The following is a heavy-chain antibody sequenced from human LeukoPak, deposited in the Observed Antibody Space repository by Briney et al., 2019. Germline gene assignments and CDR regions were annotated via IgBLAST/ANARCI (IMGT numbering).Heavy chain of an antibody. CDR3: ARDYGYSYGLINWFDP. V-gene: IGHV4-59*01. CDR1: GGSISSYY. J-gene: IGHJ5*02. Sequence: SETLSLTCTVSGGSISSYYWSWIRQPPGKGLEWNGYIYYSGSTNYNPSLKSRVTISVDTSKNQFSLKLSSVTAADTAVYYCARDYGYSYGLINWFDPWGQGTLVTVSS. CDR2: IYYSGST. D-gene: IGHD5-18*01.